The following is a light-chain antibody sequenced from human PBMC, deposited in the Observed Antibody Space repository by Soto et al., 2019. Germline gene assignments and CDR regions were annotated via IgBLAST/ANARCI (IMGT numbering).Light chain of an antibody. V-gene: IGLV2-14*01. J-gene: IGLJ1*01. CDR2: EVS. CDR3: SSYSISTAYL. CDR1: STDFGGYDY. Sequence: QSVLTQPPSVSGSPGQSVTISCTGTSTDFGGYDYVSWYQLHPGKAPKLMVFEVSNRPSGVSYRFSGSKSGNTASLTISGLQAEDEADYFCSSYSISTAYLFGTGTKVTVL.